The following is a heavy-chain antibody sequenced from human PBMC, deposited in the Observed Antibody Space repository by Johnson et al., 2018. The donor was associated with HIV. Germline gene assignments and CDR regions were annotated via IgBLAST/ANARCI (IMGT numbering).Heavy chain of an antibody. CDR1: GFTFSSYA. Sequence: EVQLVESGGGVVQPGRSLRLSCAASGFTFSSYAMHWVRQAPGKGLEWVSLIGGSAVSTNYADSVRGRFTISRDNSKNTLYLQMNSLRAEDTAVYYCAKAVAVVWAFDIWGQGTMVTVSS. J-gene: IGHJ3*02. CDR3: AKAVAVVWAFDI. CDR2: IGGSAVST. D-gene: IGHD2-15*01. V-gene: IGHV3-23*04.